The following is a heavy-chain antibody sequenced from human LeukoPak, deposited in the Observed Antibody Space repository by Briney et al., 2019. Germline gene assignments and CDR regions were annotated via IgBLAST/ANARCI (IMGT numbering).Heavy chain of an antibody. CDR1: GFTVSSNY. Sequence: PGGSLRPSCAASGFTVSSNYMSWVRQAPGKGLEWVSVIYSGGSTYYADSVKGRFTISRDNSKNTLYLQMNSLRAEDTAVYYCARGYGSGSYYNEYFQHWGQGTLVTVSS. D-gene: IGHD3-10*01. V-gene: IGHV3-66*01. CDR3: ARGYGSGSYYNEYFQH. J-gene: IGHJ1*01. CDR2: IYSGGST.